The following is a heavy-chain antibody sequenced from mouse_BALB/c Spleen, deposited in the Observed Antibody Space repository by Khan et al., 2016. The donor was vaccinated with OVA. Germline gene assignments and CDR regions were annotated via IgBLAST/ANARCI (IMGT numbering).Heavy chain of an antibody. CDR1: GFTFSTYG. CDR2: ISSGGSYT. Sequence: DVMLVESGGDLVKPGGSLKLSCAASGFTFSTYGMSWVRQTPDKRLEWVATISSGGSYTYSPDNVKGRFTISRDNAKNTLYLQMSSLKSEDTAMYYCARLAYYYNSEGFAYWGQGTLVTVSA. V-gene: IGHV5-6*02. D-gene: IGHD1-1*01. CDR3: ARLAYYYNSEGFAY. J-gene: IGHJ3*01.